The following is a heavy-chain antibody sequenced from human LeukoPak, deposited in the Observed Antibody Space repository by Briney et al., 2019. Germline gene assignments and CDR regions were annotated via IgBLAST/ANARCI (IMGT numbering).Heavy chain of an antibody. V-gene: IGHV3-30*18. Sequence: GRSLRLSCAASGFTFSSYGMHWVRQAPGKGLEWVAVISYDGSNKYYADSVKGRFTISRDNSKNTLYLQMNSLGAEDTAVYYCAKDLASLDYWGQGTLVTVSS. J-gene: IGHJ4*02. CDR3: AKDLASLDY. CDR1: GFTFSSYG. CDR2: ISYDGSNK.